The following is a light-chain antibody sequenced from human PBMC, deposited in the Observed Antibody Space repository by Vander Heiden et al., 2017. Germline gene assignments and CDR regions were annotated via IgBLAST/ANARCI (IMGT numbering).Light chain of an antibody. CDR3: QLWDSGTEV. CDR1: ELDNNY. Sequence: SFELTQPPSLSVSPGQTATITCSGDELDNNYLCWYHQRPGQSPVLVIDEDNKRPAGIPGRFSGSNSGNTATPTITGTQNREEGDYYCQLWDSGTEVFGGGTRLAVL. CDR2: EDN. J-gene: IGLJ3*02. V-gene: IGLV3-1*01.